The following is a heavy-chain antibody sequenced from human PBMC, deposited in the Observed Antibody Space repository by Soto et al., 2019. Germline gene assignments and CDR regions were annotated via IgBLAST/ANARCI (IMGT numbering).Heavy chain of an antibody. Sequence: SETLSLTCTVSGGSISSSSYYWGWIRQPPGKGLEWIGSIYYSGSTYYNPSLKSRVTISVDTSKNQFSLKLSSVTAADTAVYYCARHPARFGVSYYYFDYWGQGTLVTVSS. D-gene: IGHD3-10*01. CDR1: GGSISSSSYY. CDR3: ARHPARFGVSYYYFDY. J-gene: IGHJ4*02. V-gene: IGHV4-39*01. CDR2: IYYSGST.